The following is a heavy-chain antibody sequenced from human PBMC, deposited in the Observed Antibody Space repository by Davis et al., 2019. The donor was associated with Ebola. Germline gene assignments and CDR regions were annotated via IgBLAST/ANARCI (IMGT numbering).Heavy chain of an antibody. V-gene: IGHV1-18*01. J-gene: IGHJ5*02. CDR2: ISAYSGNT. CDR1: GYTFTRYG. Sequence: AASVKVSCKASGYTFTRYGISWVRQAPGQGLEWMGWISAYSGNTNYAQNLQGRVTMTTDTSTSTAYMEVRSLRYDDPAVYYCARAVTMVLPSGWFDPWGQGTLVTVSS. CDR3: ARAVTMVLPSGWFDP. D-gene: IGHD3-10*01.